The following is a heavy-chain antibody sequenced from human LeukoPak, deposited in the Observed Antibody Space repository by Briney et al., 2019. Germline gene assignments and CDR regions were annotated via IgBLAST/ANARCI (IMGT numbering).Heavy chain of an antibody. D-gene: IGHD3-10*01. CDR1: GFIFSSYA. CDR2: TSGSGGST. Sequence: GGSLRLSCAASGFIFSSYAMSWVRQAPGKGLEWVSATSGSGGSTYYADSVKGRFTISRDNSKNTLYLQMNSLRAEDTAVYYCANTYYYGSGSYHWGQGTLVTVSS. CDR3: ANTYYYGSGSYH. J-gene: IGHJ4*02. V-gene: IGHV3-23*01.